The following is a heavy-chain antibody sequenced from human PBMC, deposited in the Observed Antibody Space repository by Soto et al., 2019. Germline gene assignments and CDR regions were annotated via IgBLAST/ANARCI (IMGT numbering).Heavy chain of an antibody. CDR3: ARGPRGYVYYHGMDV. Sequence: PSETLSLTCTVSGGSISSSSYYWGWIRQPPGKGLEWMGRIDTSGTTNYNPALKSRVTMSVDASKNHFSLNLSSVTAADTAVYYCARGPRGYVYYHGMDVWGQGTTVTVSS. D-gene: IGHD3-10*01. V-gene: IGHV4-39*07. CDR2: IDTSGTT. CDR1: GGSISSSSYY. J-gene: IGHJ6*02.